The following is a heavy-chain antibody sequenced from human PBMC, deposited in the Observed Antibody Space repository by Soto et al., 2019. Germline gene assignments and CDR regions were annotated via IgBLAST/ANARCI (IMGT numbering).Heavy chain of an antibody. CDR3: VKDKSINGYSGHSRN. V-gene: IGHV3-9*01. Sequence: GGSLRLSCAASGFTFDDYAMHWVRQVPGKGLEWVSGINWNSGSIGYGDSVKGRFAISRDNAKNSLHLQMNSLSAEGXAFYXCVKDKSINGYSGHSRNWGXXTXVTVSS. J-gene: IGHJ1*01. CDR1: GFTFDDYA. CDR2: INWNSGSI. D-gene: IGHD1-26*01.